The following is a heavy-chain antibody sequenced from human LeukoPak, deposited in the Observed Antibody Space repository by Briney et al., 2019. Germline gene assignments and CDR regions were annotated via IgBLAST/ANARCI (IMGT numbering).Heavy chain of an antibody. J-gene: IGHJ4*02. V-gene: IGHV3-33*01. CDR2: IWHDGRNK. D-gene: IGHD3-16*01. CDR1: GFNFSSHG. CDR3: ARRSKGANYFDH. Sequence: GGSLRLSCAASGFNFSSHGMHWVRQAPGKGLEWVAVIWHDGRNKYYADSVKGRFTISRDNSRNTLYLQMNSLRAEDTAVYYYARRSKGANYFDHWGQGTLVTVSS.